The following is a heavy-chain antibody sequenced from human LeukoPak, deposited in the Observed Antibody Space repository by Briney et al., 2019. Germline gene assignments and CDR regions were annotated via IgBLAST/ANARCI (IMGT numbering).Heavy chain of an antibody. D-gene: IGHD2-15*01. CDR3: ARDCSGGSCYGNHGLFGAFDI. V-gene: IGHV1-8*01. CDR2: MNPNSGNT. CDR1: GYTFTSYD. Sequence: GASVKVSCKASGYTFTSYDINWVRQATGQGLEWMGWMNPNSGNTGYAQKLQGRVTMTTDTSTSTAYMELRSLRSDDTAVYYCARDCSGGSCYGNHGLFGAFDIWGQGTMVTVSS. J-gene: IGHJ3*02.